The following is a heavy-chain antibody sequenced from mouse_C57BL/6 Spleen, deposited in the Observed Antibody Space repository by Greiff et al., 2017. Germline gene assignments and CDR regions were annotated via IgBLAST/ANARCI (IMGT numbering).Heavy chain of an antibody. D-gene: IGHD1-1*01. Sequence: VQLQQSGPELVKPGASVKISCKASGYAFSSSWMNWVKQRPGKGLEWIGRIYPGDGDTNYNGKFKGKATLTADKSSSTAYMQHSSLTSEDSAVYFFARRDYYGSRSAMDYWGQGTSVTVSS. J-gene: IGHJ4*01. CDR2: IYPGDGDT. CDR3: ARRDYYGSRSAMDY. CDR1: GYAFSSSW. V-gene: IGHV1-82*01.